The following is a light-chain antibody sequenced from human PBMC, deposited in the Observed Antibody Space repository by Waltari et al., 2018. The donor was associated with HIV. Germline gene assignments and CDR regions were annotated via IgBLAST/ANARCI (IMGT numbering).Light chain of an antibody. CDR3: AAWDDSLSGYV. CDR2: RNK. Sequence: QSVLTQPPSASGTPGQRVTISCSGSSSSIGSNYVYWYQQLPGTAPKLLIYRNKRRPSGVPDRFSGSKSGTSASLAISGLRSEDEADYYCAAWDDSLSGYVFGTGTKVTVL. V-gene: IGLV1-47*01. CDR1: SSSIGSNY. J-gene: IGLJ1*01.